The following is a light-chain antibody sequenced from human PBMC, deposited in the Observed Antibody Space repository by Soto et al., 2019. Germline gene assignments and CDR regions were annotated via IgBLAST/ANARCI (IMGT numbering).Light chain of an antibody. CDR1: QSLSSN. V-gene: IGKV3-15*01. CDR3: QQYNKWPLT. CDR2: GAS. Sequence: DIVMTQSPATLSVSPGERATLSCRASQSLSSNLAWYQQKPGQAPRLLIYGASTRATGIPVRFSGSASGTEFTLTISSLQSEDFTVYYCQQYNKWPLTFGQGNKVDI. J-gene: IGKJ1*01.